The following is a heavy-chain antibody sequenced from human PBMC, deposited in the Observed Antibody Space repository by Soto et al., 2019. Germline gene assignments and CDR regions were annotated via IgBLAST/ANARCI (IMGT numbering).Heavy chain of an antibody. CDR2: IIPILGIA. CDR3: ASKPYYDFWSGYNLDYYYMDV. D-gene: IGHD3-3*01. V-gene: IGHV1-69*02. J-gene: IGHJ6*03. Sequence: SVKVSCKASGGTFSSYTISWVRQAPGQGLEWMGRIIPILGIANYAQKIQGRVTITADKSTSTAYMKLSSLRSEDTAVYFCASKPYYDFWSGYNLDYYYMDVWGKGTTVTVS. CDR1: GGTFSSYT.